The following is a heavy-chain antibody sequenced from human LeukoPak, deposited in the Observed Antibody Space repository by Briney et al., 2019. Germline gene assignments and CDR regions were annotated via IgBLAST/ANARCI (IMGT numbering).Heavy chain of an antibody. CDR2: VSAASCSK. D-gene: IGHD3-16*01. Sequence: ASVKVSCMASGYSFTSIGSRWMRQAPGQGPEWMGWVSAASCSKKYEQKFQDRVTITKGTSTTTAYMELRRLGTDGPAVYYCAKEQEGSAIGGVFDYWGQGSVVTVCS. J-gene: IGHJ4*02. CDR1: GYSFTSIG. CDR3: AKEQEGSAIGGVFDY. V-gene: IGHV1-18*01.